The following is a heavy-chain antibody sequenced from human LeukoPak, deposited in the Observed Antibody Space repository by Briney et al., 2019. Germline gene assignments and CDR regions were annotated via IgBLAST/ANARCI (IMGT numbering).Heavy chain of an antibody. CDR1: GFSVSRKY. V-gene: IGHV3-53*01. D-gene: IGHD6-19*01. CDR3: ATVLSDSRGWYHFDN. CDR2: IYSGDTT. J-gene: IGHJ4*02. Sequence: GESLRLSCAASGFSVSRKYMSWVRQTPGKGLEWVSLIYSGDTTYYADSVKGRFTISRDNSKNTLYLQMNSLRAEDTAVYYCATVLSDSRGWYHFDNWGQGTLVTVSS.